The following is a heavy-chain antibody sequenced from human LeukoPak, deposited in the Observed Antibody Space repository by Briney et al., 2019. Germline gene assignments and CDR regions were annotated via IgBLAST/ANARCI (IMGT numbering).Heavy chain of an antibody. V-gene: IGHV4-4*02. CDR3: ASSVWFGEPRGWFDP. CDR2: IYHSGST. J-gene: IGHJ5*02. CDR1: GGSISSSNW. Sequence: SETLSLTCAVSGGSISSSNWWSWVRQPPGKGLEWIGEIYHSGSTNYNPSLKSRVTISVDKSKNQFSLKLSSVTAADTAVYYCASSVWFGEPRGWFDPWGQGTLVTVSS. D-gene: IGHD3-10*01.